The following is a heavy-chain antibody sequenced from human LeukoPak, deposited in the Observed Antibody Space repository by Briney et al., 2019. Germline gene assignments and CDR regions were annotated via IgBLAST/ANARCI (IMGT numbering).Heavy chain of an antibody. CDR2: INHSGST. Sequence: KPSETLSLTCAVYGGSFSGYYWSWIRQPPGKGLEWIGEINHSGSTNYNPSLKSRVTISVDTSKSQFALKLSSVTAAATAVYYCAGKGASGAFDIWGQGTMVTVSS. D-gene: IGHD4/OR15-4a*01. CDR1: GGSFSGYY. J-gene: IGHJ3*02. V-gene: IGHV4-34*01. CDR3: AGKGASGAFDI.